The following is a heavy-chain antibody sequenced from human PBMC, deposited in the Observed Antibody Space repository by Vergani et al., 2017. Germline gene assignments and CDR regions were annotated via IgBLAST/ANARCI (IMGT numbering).Heavy chain of an antibody. Sequence: EVQLVESGGGLVQPGGSLRLSCAASGFTFSSYEMNWVRQAPGKGLEWVSYISSSGSTIYYADSVKGRFTISRENAKNTLYLEMNTLRAEDTGVYYCVRGFWDPMDVWGKGTTVTVSS. V-gene: IGHV3-48*03. J-gene: IGHJ6*04. CDR1: GFTFSSYE. CDR3: VRGFWDPMDV. CDR2: ISSSGSTI. D-gene: IGHD3-3*01.